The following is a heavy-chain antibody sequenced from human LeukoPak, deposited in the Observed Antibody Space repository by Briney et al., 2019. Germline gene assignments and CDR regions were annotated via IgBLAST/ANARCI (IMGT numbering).Heavy chain of an antibody. CDR2: IKSKTDGGTT. CDR3: TTDHIVLMVYDSPYYFDY. CDR1: GFTFSNAW. D-gene: IGHD2-8*01. V-gene: IGHV3-15*01. Sequence: GGSLRLSCAASGFTFSNAWMSWVRQAPGKGLEWVGRIKSKTDGGTTDYAAPVKGRFTISRDDSKNTLYLQMNSLKTEDTAVSYCTTDHIVLMVYDSPYYFDYWGQGTLVTVSS. J-gene: IGHJ4*02.